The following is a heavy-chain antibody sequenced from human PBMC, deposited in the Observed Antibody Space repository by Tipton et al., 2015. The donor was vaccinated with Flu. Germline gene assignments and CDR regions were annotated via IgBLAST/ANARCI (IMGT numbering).Heavy chain of an antibody. D-gene: IGHD3-16*02. CDR3: ARDMPQGVVVIPPAKRFDF. V-gene: IGHV1-18*01. J-gene: IGHJ4*02. CDR2: ISAYTGNT. Sequence: QLVQSGAELKKPGASVRVSCKASGYTFNTYGISWVRQAPGQGLEWMGWISAYTGNTNYAQKFRGRITLTTDTSTNTAFTELRSLRSDDTAVYYCARDMPQGVVVIPPAKRFDFWGQGTLVTVSS. CDR1: GYTFNTYG.